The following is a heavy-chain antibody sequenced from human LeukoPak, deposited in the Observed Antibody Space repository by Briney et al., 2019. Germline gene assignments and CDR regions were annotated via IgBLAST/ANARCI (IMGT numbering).Heavy chain of an antibody. Sequence: PSEALSLTCTVSGGSISSSNYCRGWIRQSPGKGLEWIGSIYYSGTTYYNPSLKSRVTISVDTSKNQFSLKLSSVTAADTAVYYCARGHPDYYDSSGYLDYWGQGTLVTVSS. J-gene: IGHJ4*02. CDR2: IYYSGTT. V-gene: IGHV4-39*07. D-gene: IGHD3-22*01. CDR3: ARGHPDYYDSSGYLDY. CDR1: GGSISSSNYC.